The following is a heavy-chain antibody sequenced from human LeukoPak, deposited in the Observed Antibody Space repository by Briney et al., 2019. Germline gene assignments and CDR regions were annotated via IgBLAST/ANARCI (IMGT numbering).Heavy chain of an antibody. CDR2: IYYSGST. Sequence: SETLSLTCTVSGGSISSGDYYWSWIRQPPGKGLEWIGYIYYSGSTYYNPSLKSRVTISVDTSKNQFSLKLSSVTAADTAVYYCAREGSWSGYYSDDYWGQGTLVTVSS. J-gene: IGHJ4*02. CDR1: GGSISSGDYY. D-gene: IGHD3-3*01. CDR3: AREGSWSGYYSDDY. V-gene: IGHV4-30-4*08.